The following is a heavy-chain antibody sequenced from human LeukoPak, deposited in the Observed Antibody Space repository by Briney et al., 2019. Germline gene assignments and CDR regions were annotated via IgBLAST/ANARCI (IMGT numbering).Heavy chain of an antibody. CDR3: AREYSGNYYFDY. CDR2: IYTSGST. V-gene: IGHV4-4*07. Sequence: SETLSLTCTVSGGSISSYSWSWLRQPAGKGLEWIGRIYTSGSTNYNPSLKSRVTMSLDTSKNQFSLKLTSVTAADTAVYYCAREYSGNYYFDYWGQGTLVTVSS. D-gene: IGHD1-26*01. CDR1: GGSISSYS. J-gene: IGHJ4*02.